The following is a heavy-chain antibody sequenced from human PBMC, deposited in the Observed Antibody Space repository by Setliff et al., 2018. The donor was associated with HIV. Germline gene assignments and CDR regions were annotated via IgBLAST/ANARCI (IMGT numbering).Heavy chain of an antibody. CDR2: IYYTGST. Sequence: SETLSLTCTVSGGSISSSSYYWGWIRLPPGKGLEWIESIYYTGSTYYNPSLNSRVTMSVDTSKNQFSLRLSSVSAADTAVYYCARHSGAPYSSSSGLFDYWGQGTLVTVSS. CDR3: ARHSGAPYSSSSGLFDY. D-gene: IGHD6-6*01. J-gene: IGHJ4*02. V-gene: IGHV4-39*01. CDR1: GGSISSSSYY.